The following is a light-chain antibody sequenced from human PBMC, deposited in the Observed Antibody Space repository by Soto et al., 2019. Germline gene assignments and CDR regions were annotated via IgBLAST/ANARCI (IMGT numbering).Light chain of an antibody. Sequence: DIVMTQSPDSLAVSLGERATINCKSSQSVLRSSNTRNSLSWYQQKPGQPPKLLIYWASTRESGVPDRFSGSGSATDFTLTISSLQAEDVAGYSCNQSYHSPDTFGQGTKLEIK. CDR2: WAS. CDR1: QSVLRSSNTRNS. CDR3: NQSYHSPDT. V-gene: IGKV4-1*01. J-gene: IGKJ2*01.